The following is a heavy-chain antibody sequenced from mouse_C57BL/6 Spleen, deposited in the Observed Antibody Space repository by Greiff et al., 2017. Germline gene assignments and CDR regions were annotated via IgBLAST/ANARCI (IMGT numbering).Heavy chain of an antibody. CDR1: GFTFSSYG. J-gene: IGHJ2*01. V-gene: IGHV5-6*01. D-gene: IGHD1-1*01. CDR3: ARYGSSLFDY. Sequence: EVKVVESGGDLVKPGGSLKLSCAASGFTFSSYGMSWVRQTPDKRLEWVATISSGGSYTYYPDSVKGRFTISRDNAKNTLYLQMSSLKSEDTAMYYCARYGSSLFDYWGQGTTLTVSS. CDR2: ISSGGSYT.